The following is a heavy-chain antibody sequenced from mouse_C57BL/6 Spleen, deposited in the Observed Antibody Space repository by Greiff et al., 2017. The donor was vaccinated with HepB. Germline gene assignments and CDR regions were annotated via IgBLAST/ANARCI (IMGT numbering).Heavy chain of an antibody. J-gene: IGHJ1*03. V-gene: IGHV5-9-1*02. CDR1: GFTFSSYA. D-gene: IGHD1-1*01. Sequence: EVKLMESGEGLVKPGGSLKLSCAASGFTFSSYAMTWVRQTPEKRLEWVAYISSGGDYIYYADTLKGRFTISRDNARNTLYLQMSSLKSEDTAMYYCTRVASTVVSWYFDVWGTGTTVTVSS. CDR3: TRVASTVVSWYFDV. CDR2: ISSGGDYI.